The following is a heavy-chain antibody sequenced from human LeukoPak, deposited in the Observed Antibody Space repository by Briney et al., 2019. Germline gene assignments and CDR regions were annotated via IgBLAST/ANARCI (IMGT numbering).Heavy chain of an antibody. CDR3: AKDRGMETATPSTFDY. CDR1: GFTFSSYW. CDR2: IKQDGSEK. J-gene: IGHJ4*02. D-gene: IGHD2-15*01. V-gene: IGHV3-7*01. Sequence: GGSLRLSCAASGFTFSSYWMSWVRQAPGKGLEWVANIKQDGSEKYYVDSVKGRFTISRDNAKNSLYLQMNSLRPEDTAVYYCAKDRGMETATPSTFDYWGQGTLVTVSS.